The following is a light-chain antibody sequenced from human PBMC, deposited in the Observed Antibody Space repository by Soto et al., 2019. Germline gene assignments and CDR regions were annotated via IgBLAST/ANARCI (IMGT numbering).Light chain of an antibody. V-gene: IGKV2-28*01. CDR3: MQALQTHRT. Sequence: DIVMTQSPLSLPVTPGEPPSISCRSSQSLLHSNGYNYLDWYLQKPGQSPQLLIYLGSNRASGVPDRFSGSGTGTDFTLKISRVEAEDVGVYYCMQALQTHRTFGPGTKVDIK. CDR2: LGS. J-gene: IGKJ3*01. CDR1: QSLLHSNGYNY.